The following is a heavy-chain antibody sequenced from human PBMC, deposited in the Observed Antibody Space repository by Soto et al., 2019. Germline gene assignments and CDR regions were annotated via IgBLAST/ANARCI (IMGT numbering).Heavy chain of an antibody. D-gene: IGHD3-3*01. Sequence: ASVKVSCKASGYTFTSYGISWVRQAPGQGLEWMGWISAYNGNTNYAQKLQGRVTMTTDTSTSTAYMELRSLRSDDTAVYYCARHKIFGVLIIPEYSYYYGMGRWGQGSTVTVSS. CDR1: GYTFTSYG. CDR3: ARHKIFGVLIIPEYSYYYGMGR. V-gene: IGHV1-18*01. CDR2: ISAYNGNT. J-gene: IGHJ6*02.